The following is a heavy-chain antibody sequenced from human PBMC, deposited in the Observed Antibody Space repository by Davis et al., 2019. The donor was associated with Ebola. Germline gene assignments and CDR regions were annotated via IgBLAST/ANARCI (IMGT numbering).Heavy chain of an antibody. D-gene: IGHD2-15*01. Sequence: ASVKVSCKASGYTFTGYYMHWVRQAPGQGLEWMGWINPNSGGTNYAQKFQGRVTMTTDTSTSTAYMELRSLRSDDTAVYYCASLGYCSGGSCGYWGQGTLVTVSS. CDR2: INPNSGGT. CDR3: ASLGYCSGGSCGY. V-gene: IGHV1-2*02. CDR1: GYTFTGYY. J-gene: IGHJ4*02.